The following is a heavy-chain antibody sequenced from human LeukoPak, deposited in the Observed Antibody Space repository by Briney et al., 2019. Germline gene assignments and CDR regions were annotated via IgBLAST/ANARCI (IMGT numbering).Heavy chain of an antibody. CDR2: INAGNGNT. Sequence: ASVKVSCKASGYTYTSYAMHWVRQAPGQRLEWMGWINAGNGNTKYSQEFQGRVTITADKSTSTAYMELSSLRSEDTAVYYCARSPTVTTRYFDYWGQGTLVTVSS. V-gene: IGHV1-3*03. J-gene: IGHJ4*02. CDR3: ARSPTVTTRYFDY. D-gene: IGHD4-17*01. CDR1: GYTYTSYA.